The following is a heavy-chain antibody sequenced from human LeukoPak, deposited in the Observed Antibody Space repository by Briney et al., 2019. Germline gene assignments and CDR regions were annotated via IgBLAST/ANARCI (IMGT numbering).Heavy chain of an antibody. CDR1: GFTFSSYE. V-gene: IGHV3-48*03. Sequence: GGSLRLSCAASGFTFSSYEMNWVRQAPGKGLEWVSYISSSGSTIYYADSVKGRFTISRDNAKNSLYLQMNSLRAEDTAVYYCAGIYGSRFPFWFDPWGQGTLVTVSS. D-gene: IGHD4-17*01. CDR2: ISSSGSTI. CDR3: AGIYGSRFPFWFDP. J-gene: IGHJ5*02.